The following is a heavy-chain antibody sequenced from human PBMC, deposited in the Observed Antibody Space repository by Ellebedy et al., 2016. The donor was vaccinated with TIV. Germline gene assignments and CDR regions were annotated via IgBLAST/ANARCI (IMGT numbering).Heavy chain of an antibody. CDR2: IYYSGTT. D-gene: IGHD6-19*01. Sequence: ESLKISXTVSGGSISSTYWSWIRQTPGKGLEWIGYIYYSGTTNYNPSLKSRVTMSVDTSKNRFSLNLSSVTPADTAMYYCARRSTSGPYNWFDPWGQGTLVTVSS. CDR3: ARRSTSGPYNWFDP. CDR1: GGSISSTY. V-gene: IGHV4-59*01. J-gene: IGHJ5*02.